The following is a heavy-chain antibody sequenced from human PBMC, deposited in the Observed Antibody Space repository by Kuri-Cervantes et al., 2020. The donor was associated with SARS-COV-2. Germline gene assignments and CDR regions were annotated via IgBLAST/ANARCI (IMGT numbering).Heavy chain of an antibody. J-gene: IGHJ3*02. CDR1: GGSISSHY. V-gene: IGHV4-59*11. Sequence: GSLRLSCTVSGGSISSHYWSWIRQPPGKGLEWIGYIYYSGSTNYNPSLKSRVTISVDTSKNQFSLKLSSVTAADTAVYYCARDGVYDFWSGYYQQDDAFDTWGQGTMVTVSS. CDR2: IYYSGST. D-gene: IGHD3-3*01. CDR3: ARDGVYDFWSGYYQQDDAFDT.